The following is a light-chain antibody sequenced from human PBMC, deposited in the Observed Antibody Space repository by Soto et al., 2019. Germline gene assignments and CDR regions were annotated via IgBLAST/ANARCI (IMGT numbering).Light chain of an antibody. J-gene: IGKJ4*01. CDR2: SAS. V-gene: IGKV1-9*01. Sequence: DIQLTQSPSVLSASVGDTVTISCRASQALSNYLAWYQQQPGKAPDLLIYSASTLQSGVPSRFSGSGSETEFSLTIRALQPEDFATYCCQQLSRYPLTFGGGTKVDIK. CDR1: QALSNY. CDR3: QQLSRYPLT.